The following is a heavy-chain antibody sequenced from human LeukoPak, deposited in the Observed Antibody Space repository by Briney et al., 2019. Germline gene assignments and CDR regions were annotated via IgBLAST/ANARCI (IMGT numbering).Heavy chain of an antibody. J-gene: IGHJ4*02. CDR2: VSGSGGST. V-gene: IGHV3-23*01. D-gene: IGHD1-7*01. CDR1: GLTFGNYA. Sequence: WGSLRLACAASGLTFGNYAMSWVRQAQGKGLQWVSAVSGSGGSTYQAGSVRGRFTISRDNSKTTLYLQMNSLRAEDTAVYYCAKGAGTSEYYFDYWGQGTLVTVSS. CDR3: AKGAGTSEYYFDY.